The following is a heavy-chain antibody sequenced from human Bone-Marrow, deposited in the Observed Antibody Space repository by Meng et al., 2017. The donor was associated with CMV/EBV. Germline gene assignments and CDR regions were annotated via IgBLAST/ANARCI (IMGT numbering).Heavy chain of an antibody. CDR3: ARFRGAFDY. Sequence: RLSCAASGFTFSSYAMSWVRQAPGKGLEWVSAISGSGGSTYYADSVRGRFTISRDNSKNTLYLQLTNLRVEDTAIYYCARFRGAFDYWGQGALVTVSS. CDR2: ISGSGGST. J-gene: IGHJ4*02. V-gene: IGHV3-23*01. CDR1: GFTFSSYA. D-gene: IGHD3-16*01.